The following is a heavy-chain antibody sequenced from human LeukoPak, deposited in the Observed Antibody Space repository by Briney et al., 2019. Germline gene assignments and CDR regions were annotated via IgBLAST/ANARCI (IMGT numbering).Heavy chain of an antibody. D-gene: IGHD6-13*01. V-gene: IGHV4-30-4*07. CDR1: GGSISSGGYS. Sequence: SETLSLTCAVSGGSISSGGYSWSWIRQPPGKGLEWIGYIYYSGSTYYNPSLKSRVTISVDTSKNQFSLKLSSVTAADTAVYYCARSYSSSWPPVYYYYMDVWGKGTTVTVSS. CDR3: ARSYSSSWPPVYYYYMDV. CDR2: IYYSGST. J-gene: IGHJ6*03.